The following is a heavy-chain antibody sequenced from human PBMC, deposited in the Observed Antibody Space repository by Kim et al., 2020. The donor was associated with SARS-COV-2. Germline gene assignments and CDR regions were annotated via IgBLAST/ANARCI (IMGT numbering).Heavy chain of an antibody. D-gene: IGHD3-9*01. J-gene: IGHJ5*02. CDR3: AKEYDILTGYGFDP. Sequence: QKFQGRVTMTRDTSTSTVYMELSSLRSEATAVYYCAKEYDILTGYGFDPWGQGTLVTVSS. V-gene: IGHV1-46*01.